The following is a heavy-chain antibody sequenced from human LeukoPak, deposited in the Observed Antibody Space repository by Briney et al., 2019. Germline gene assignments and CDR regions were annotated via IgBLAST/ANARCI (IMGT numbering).Heavy chain of an antibody. CDR2: ISYDGSNK. J-gene: IGHJ4*02. CDR3: AKGSVRYYDSSGYYDYFDY. V-gene: IGHV3-30*18. Sequence: GGSLRLSRAASGFTFSSYGMHWVRQAPGKGLEWVAVISYDGSNKYYADSVKGRFTISRDNSKNTLYLQMNSLRAEDTAVYYCAKGSVRYYDSSGYYDYFDYWGQGTLVTVSS. CDR1: GFTFSSYG. D-gene: IGHD3-22*01.